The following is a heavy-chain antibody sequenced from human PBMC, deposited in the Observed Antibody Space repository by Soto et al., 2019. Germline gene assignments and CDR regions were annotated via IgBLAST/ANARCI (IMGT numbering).Heavy chain of an antibody. V-gene: IGHV3-23*01. CDR3: AKNGPAYADAFES. CDR2: ISGSAGTT. Sequence: EVQLSQSGGDWVQPGGSLRLSCSASGFIFASYAMSWVRQAPGKGLEWVSVISGSAGTTDYAGSVTGRFTISRDNSKNTLYLHMNSLKGEDTAVYYCAKNGPAYADAFESWGQGTMVTVSS. CDR1: GFIFASYA. D-gene: IGHD2-8*01. J-gene: IGHJ3*01.